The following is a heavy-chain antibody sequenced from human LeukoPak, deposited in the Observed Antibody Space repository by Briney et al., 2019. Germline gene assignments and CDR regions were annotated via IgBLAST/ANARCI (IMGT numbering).Heavy chain of an antibody. CDR3: ARRYNWNAGFDY. Sequence: GGSLRLSCAVSGFTVSTNYMSWVRQAPGKGLEWVSVIYSAGSTYYEDSVKGRFTISRDNSKNTLYLQMNSLRAEDTAVYYCARRYNWNAGFDYWGQGTLVTVSS. CDR2: IYSAGST. V-gene: IGHV3-53*01. D-gene: IGHD1-20*01. CDR1: GFTVSTNY. J-gene: IGHJ4*02.